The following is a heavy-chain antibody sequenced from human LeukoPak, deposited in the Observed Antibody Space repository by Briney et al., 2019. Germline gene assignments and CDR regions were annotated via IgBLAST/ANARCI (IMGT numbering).Heavy chain of an antibody. V-gene: IGHV4-39*01. CDR3: ARQGDDYGDETSNWFDP. Sequence: SETLSLTCTVSGGSISSSSYYWGWIRQLPGKGLEWIGSIYYSGSTYYNPSLKSRVTISVDTSKNQFSLKLSSVTAADTAVYYCARQGDDYGDETSNWFDPWGQGTLVTVSS. D-gene: IGHD4-17*01. CDR2: IYYSGST. CDR1: GGSISSSSYY. J-gene: IGHJ5*02.